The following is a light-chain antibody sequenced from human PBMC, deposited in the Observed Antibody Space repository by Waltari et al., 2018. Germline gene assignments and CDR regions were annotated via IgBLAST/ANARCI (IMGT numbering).Light chain of an antibody. Sequence: AIRITQSPSSLSASTGDRVTITCRASQGISSYLAWYQQKPGKAPKLLIYAASTLQSGVPSRFSGSGSGTDFTLTIGCLQSEDFATYYCQQYYSYPLTFGGGTKVEIK. CDR3: QQYYSYPLT. J-gene: IGKJ4*01. CDR1: QGISSY. V-gene: IGKV1-8*01. CDR2: AAS.